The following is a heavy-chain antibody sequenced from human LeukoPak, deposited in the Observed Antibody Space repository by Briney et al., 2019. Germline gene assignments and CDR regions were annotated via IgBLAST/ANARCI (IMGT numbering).Heavy chain of an antibody. V-gene: IGHV3-23*01. CDR1: GFTFTSYS. J-gene: IGHJ4*02. CDR2: ISGGGGST. CDR3: AKGGRWDVTPFDY. D-gene: IGHD3-16*01. Sequence: GGSLRLSCAASGFTFTSYSMNWVRQAPGKGLEWVSTISGGGGSTYYADSVKGRFTISRDNSKNTLYLQVNSLRAEDTAVYYCAKGGRWDVTPFDYWGQGTLVTVSS.